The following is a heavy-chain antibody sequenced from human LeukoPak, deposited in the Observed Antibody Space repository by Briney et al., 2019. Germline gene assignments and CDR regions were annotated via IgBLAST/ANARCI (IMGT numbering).Heavy chain of an antibody. V-gene: IGHV3-30*18. CDR1: GFTFSLFG. CDR3: AKDEPGISATRPDY. Sequence: GALRLSCAASGFTFSLFGMHWVRQAPGKGLEWVALISYDGSNKWYADSVEGRFTTSRDNSKNTLYLQMSSLRAEDTAVYYCAKDEPGISATRPDYWGQGTLVSVSS. D-gene: IGHD6-19*01. J-gene: IGHJ4*02. CDR2: ISYDGSNK.